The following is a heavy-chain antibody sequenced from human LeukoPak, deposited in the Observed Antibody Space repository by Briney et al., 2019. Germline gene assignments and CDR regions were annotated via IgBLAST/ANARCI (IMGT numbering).Heavy chain of an antibody. Sequence: SETLSLTCTVSGGSISSSSAYWGWIRQPPGKGLEWIGTIYYSGSTYYNPSLKSRVTISVDTSKNQFSLKLSSVTAADTAVYYCASQGGYCSGGSCYGGYYYYGMDVWGQGTTVTVSS. CDR1: GGSISSSSAY. CDR2: IYYSGST. V-gene: IGHV4-39*01. J-gene: IGHJ6*02. CDR3: ASQGGYCSGGSCYGGYYYYGMDV. D-gene: IGHD2-15*01.